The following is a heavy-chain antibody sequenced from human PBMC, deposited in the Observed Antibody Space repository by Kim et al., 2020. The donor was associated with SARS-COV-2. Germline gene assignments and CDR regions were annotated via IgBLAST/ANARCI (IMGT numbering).Heavy chain of an antibody. J-gene: IGHJ4*02. Sequence: SNKYSADSMKCRFTISRDNSQNTLYLQRNSLGAEDTAVYYCARDLGGYFDYWGQGTLVTVSS. CDR2: SNK. D-gene: IGHD2-15*01. V-gene: IGHV3-30-3*01. CDR3: ARDLGGYFDY.